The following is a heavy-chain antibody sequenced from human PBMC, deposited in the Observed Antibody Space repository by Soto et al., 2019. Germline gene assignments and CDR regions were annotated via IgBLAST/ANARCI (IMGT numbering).Heavy chain of an antibody. J-gene: IGHJ4*02. CDR2: ISGGGRPI. V-gene: IGHV3-48*02. CDR1: GFTFSTFS. CDR3: ARDLGWAFDS. Sequence: PGGSLRLSCAASGFTFSTFSMNWVRQAPGRGLEWISYISGGGRPISYADSVKGRFTISRDNAKNSLHLQMDSLTDEDTAVYYCARDLGWAFDSWGQGTLVTVSS. D-gene: IGHD6-19*01.